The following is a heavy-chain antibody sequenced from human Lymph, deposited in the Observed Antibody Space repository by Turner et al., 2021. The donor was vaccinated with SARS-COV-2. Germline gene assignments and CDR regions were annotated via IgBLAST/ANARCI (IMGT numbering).Heavy chain of an antibody. V-gene: IGHV1-2*02. Sequence: QVLLVQSGAEVKKPGAAVKVSCKASGYTFTGSYMHWVRQAPGQGLEWMGWINPNSGGTNYAQKFQGRVTMTRDTSISAAYMELSRLRSDDTAVYYCARDVERYNDFWSGYSGGYGMDVWGQGTTVTVSS. J-gene: IGHJ6*02. D-gene: IGHD3-3*01. CDR1: GYTFTGSY. CDR3: ARDVERYNDFWSGYSGGYGMDV. CDR2: INPNSGGT.